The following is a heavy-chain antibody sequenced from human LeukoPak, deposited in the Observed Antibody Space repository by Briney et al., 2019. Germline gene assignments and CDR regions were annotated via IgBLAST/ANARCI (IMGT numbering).Heavy chain of an antibody. CDR1: GGSFSGYY. J-gene: IGHJ5*02. V-gene: IGHV4-34*01. CDR3: ARDDGFDP. CDR2: INHSGSP. Sequence: SETLSLTCAVYGGSFSGYYWRWLRQPPGKGLEWIGEINHSGSPNYNPSLKSRVTISVDTSKNQCSLNLNSVTAADTAVYYCARDDGFDPWGQGILVTVSS.